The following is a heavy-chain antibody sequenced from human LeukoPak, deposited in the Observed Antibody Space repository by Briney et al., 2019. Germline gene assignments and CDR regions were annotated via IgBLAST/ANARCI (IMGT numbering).Heavy chain of an antibody. Sequence: GGSLRLSCAASGFTFSVYYTSWIRQPPGKGLEWISHMSGSGSFKFYADSVKGRFTISRDNAKNSLYLQMDSLRAEDTAVYYCAREREGVYYYFDYWGQGTLVTVSS. CDR3: AREREGVYYYFDY. CDR1: GFTFSVYY. D-gene: IGHD3-10*01. J-gene: IGHJ4*02. V-gene: IGHV3-11*01. CDR2: MSGSGSFK.